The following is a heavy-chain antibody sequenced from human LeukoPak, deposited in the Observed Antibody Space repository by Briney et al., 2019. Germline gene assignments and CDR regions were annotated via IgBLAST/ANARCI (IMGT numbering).Heavy chain of an antibody. CDR1: GFTFYNYA. V-gene: IGHV3-23*01. D-gene: IGHD5-18*01. Sequence: GGSLRLSCATSGFTFYNYAMSWVRQAPGKGLEWVSAITGSGGTTSYADSVKGRVTISRDNSKNTLYLQMNGLRAEDTAVYYCAKATQLAASPDYWGQGTLVTVSS. J-gene: IGHJ4*02. CDR2: ITGSGGTT. CDR3: AKATQLAASPDY.